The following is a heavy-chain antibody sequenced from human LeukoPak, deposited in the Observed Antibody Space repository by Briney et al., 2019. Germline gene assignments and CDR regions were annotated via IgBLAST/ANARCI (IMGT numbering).Heavy chain of an antibody. CDR3: AKDLGKVIAAAGTSGFDT. Sequence: GGSLRLSCAASGFSFDDYTMHWVRQRPGKGLEWVSLINWDGGSTYYADPVKGRFIISRDTSKNSLYLQMHSLRADDTAFYYCAKDLGKVIAAAGTSGFDTWGRGTLVTVSS. V-gene: IGHV3-43*01. D-gene: IGHD6-13*01. J-gene: IGHJ4*01. CDR2: INWDGGST. CDR1: GFSFDDYT.